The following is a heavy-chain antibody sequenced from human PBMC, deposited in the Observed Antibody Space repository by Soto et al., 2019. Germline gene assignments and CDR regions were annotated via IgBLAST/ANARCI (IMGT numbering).Heavy chain of an antibody. CDR3: ARAWDF. D-gene: IGHD1-26*01. CDR1: GVSVSRDYQ. CDR2: ISYSGSP. V-gene: IGHV4-30-4*01. Sequence: SETLSLTCTVSGVSVSRDYQWIWIRQPPGKGLEWIGHISYSGSPYYHPSLRSRLSIFVDTSKNQFSLKVKSVTAADTAVYYCARAWDFWGQGTLVTVSS. J-gene: IGHJ1*01.